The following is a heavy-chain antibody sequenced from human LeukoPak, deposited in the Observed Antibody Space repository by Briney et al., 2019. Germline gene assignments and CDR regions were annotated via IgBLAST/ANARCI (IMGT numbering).Heavy chain of an antibody. CDR1: GFTFSSYA. J-gene: IGHJ6*02. Sequence: GGSLRLSCAASGFTFSSYAMSWVRQAPGKGLEWVSAISGSGGSTYYADSVKGRFTISRDNSKNTLYLQMNSLRAEDTAVYYCAKDLAPYYDFWSGYSRPTYYYYGMDVWGQGTTVTVSS. CDR3: AKDLAPYYDFWSGYSRPTYYYYGMDV. D-gene: IGHD3-3*01. CDR2: ISGSGGST. V-gene: IGHV3-23*01.